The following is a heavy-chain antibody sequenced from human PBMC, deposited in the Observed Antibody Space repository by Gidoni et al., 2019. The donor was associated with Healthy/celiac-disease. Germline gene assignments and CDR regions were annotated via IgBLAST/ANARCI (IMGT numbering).Heavy chain of an antibody. D-gene: IGHD6-13*01. J-gene: IGHJ2*01. Sequence: QVQLVESGGGVFQPGRSLRLSCSASGFTFSRYGRHWVRQAPGKGLEWVAVIWYDGSNKYYADSVKGRFTISRDNSKNTLYLQMNSLRAEDTAVYYCARVAAARGTKNWYVDLWGRGTLVTVSS. V-gene: IGHV3-33*01. CDR3: ARVAAARGTKNWYVDL. CDR2: IWYDGSNK. CDR1: GFTFSRYG.